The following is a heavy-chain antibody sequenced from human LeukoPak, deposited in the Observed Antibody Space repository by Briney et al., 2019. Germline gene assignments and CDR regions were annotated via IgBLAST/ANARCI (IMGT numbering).Heavy chain of an antibody. J-gene: IGHJ6*02. D-gene: IGHD3-3*01. CDR2: IIPIFGTA. Sequence: SVKVSCKASGGTFSSYAISWVRQAPGQGLEWMGGIIPIFGTANYAQKFQRRVTITADESTSTAYMELSSLRSEDTAVYYCARDQLDTILGSYYGMDVWGQGTTVTVSS. V-gene: IGHV1-69*13. CDR3: ARDQLDTILGSYYGMDV. CDR1: GGTFSSYA.